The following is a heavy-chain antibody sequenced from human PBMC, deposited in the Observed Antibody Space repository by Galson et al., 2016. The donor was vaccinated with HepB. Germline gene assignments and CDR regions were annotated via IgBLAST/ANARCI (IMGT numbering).Heavy chain of an antibody. CDR3: AKALEVTKVRGVILSLYYYGMDV. V-gene: IGHV3-9*01. J-gene: IGHJ6*02. CDR2: ISWDSGSI. D-gene: IGHD3-10*01. CDR1: GFTFADYA. Sequence: SLRLSCAASGFTFADYAMHWVRQVPGRGLEWVSSISWDSGSIAYADSVKGRFAISRDNAKNYLHLQMNRLRVEDAAFYYCAKALEVTKVRGVILSLYYYGMDVWGQGTTVTVSS.